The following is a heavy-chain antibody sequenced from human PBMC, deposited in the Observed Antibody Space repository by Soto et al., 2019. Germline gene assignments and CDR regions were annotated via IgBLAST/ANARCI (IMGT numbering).Heavy chain of an antibody. V-gene: IGHV4-59*01. J-gene: IGHJ6*02. CDR1: GASISSSF. CDR2: IYYSGST. Sequence: SETLSLTCIVSGASISSSFWSWIRQSPGKGLEWIGDIYYSGSTNYNPSLKSRVTISVDTSKNQFSLKPTSVSAADTAVYYCARVCSGGRCYYGIDVWGQGTTVTV. D-gene: IGHD2-15*01. CDR3: ARVCSGGRCYYGIDV.